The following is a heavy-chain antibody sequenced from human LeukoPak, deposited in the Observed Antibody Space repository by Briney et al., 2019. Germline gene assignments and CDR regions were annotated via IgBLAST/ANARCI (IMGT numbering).Heavy chain of an antibody. CDR2: IYSGGST. D-gene: IGHD6-13*01. Sequence: GGSLRLSCAASGFTVSSNYMSWVRQAPGKGLEGVSVIYSGGSTYYADSVKCRFTISRDNSKNTLYLQMNSLRAEDTAVYYCARYSVSYSSSWEFDYWGQGTLVTVSS. V-gene: IGHV3-53*01. CDR3: ARYSVSYSSSWEFDY. J-gene: IGHJ4*02. CDR1: GFTVSSNY.